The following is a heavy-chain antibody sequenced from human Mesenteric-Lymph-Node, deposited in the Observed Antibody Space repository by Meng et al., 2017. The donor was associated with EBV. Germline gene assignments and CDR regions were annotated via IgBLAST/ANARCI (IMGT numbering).Heavy chain of an antibody. CDR2: MFYSGST. CDR1: GASISNTIYY. J-gene: IGHJ4*02. D-gene: IGHD2-21*02. Sequence: QLQVQEAGPGLVRPSDTLSLTCTVSGASISNTIYYWGWIRQPPGKGLEWIGTMFYSGSTYYNSSLKSRLTMSVDTSKNHFSLKVRSVTAADTAVYYCARGDLGETYFDYWGQGTLVTVSS. V-gene: IGHV4-39*07. CDR3: ARGDLGETYFDY.